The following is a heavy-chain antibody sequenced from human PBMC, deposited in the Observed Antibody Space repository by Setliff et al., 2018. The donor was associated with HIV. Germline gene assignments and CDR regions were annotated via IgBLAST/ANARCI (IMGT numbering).Heavy chain of an antibody. CDR1: GDSLSNYY. V-gene: IGHV4-4*09. J-gene: IGHJ4*02. Sequence: SETLSLTCAVSGDSLSNYYWSWIRQPPGKGLEWIGYVHSTGSTNYNPSLKSRVAISVDTSKNQFSLKLRSVTAADTAVYYCARHTPITMVRGVIAPYFDYWGQGTLVTVSS. D-gene: IGHD3-10*01. CDR3: ARHTPITMVRGVIAPYFDY. CDR2: VHSTGST.